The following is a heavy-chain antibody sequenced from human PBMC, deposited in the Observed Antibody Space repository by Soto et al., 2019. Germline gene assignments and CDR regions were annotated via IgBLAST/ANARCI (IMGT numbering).Heavy chain of an antibody. CDR2: INPSGGST. Sequence: SVKVSCKASGYTFTSYYMHWVRQAPGQGLEWMGIINPSGGSTSYAQKFQGRVTMTRDTSTSTVYMELSSLRSEDTAVYYCAAYYYDSSGYYPNFDYWGQGTLVTVSS. CDR3: AAYYYDSSGYYPNFDY. CDR1: GYTFTSYY. V-gene: IGHV1-46*01. D-gene: IGHD3-22*01. J-gene: IGHJ4*02.